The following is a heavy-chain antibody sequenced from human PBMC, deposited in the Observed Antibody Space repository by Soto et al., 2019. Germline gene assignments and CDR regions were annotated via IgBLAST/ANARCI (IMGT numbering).Heavy chain of an antibody. Sequence: PSETLSLTCTVYGGSISSYYWSWIRQPPGKGLELIGYIYYSGSTNYNPSLKSRVTISVDTSKNQFSLKLSSVTAADTAVYYCASPFVSHEIYSGYDPWAFDIWGQGTMVTVSS. V-gene: IGHV4-59*01. CDR3: ASPFVSHEIYSGYDPWAFDI. CDR1: GGSISSYY. D-gene: IGHD5-12*01. J-gene: IGHJ3*02. CDR2: IYYSGST.